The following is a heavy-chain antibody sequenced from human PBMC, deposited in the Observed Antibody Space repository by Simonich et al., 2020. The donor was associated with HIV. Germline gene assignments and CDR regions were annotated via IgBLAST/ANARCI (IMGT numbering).Heavy chain of an antibody. J-gene: IGHJ6*02. CDR2: INHSGST. V-gene: IGHV4-34*01. CDR3: ASGASSNSGARDYYYYYGMDV. Sequence: GDGLEWIGEINHSGSTNYNPSLNSRVTISVDTSKNQFSLRLSSVTAADTAVYYCASGASSNSGARDYYYYYGMDVWGQGTTVTVSS.